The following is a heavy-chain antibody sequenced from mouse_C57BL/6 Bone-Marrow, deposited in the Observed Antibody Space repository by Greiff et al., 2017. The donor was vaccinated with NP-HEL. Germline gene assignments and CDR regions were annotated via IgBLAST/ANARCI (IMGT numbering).Heavy chain of an antibody. CDR1: GYTFTSYG. CDR3: AKGPPYYYGSSYHYFDY. CDR2: IYIGNGYT. Sequence: VQLQQSGAELVRPGSSVKMSCKTSGYTFTSYGINWVKQRPGQGLEWIGYIYIGNGYTEYNEKFKGKATLTSDTSSSTAYMQLSSLTSEDSAIYFCAKGPPYYYGSSYHYFDYWGQGTTLTVSS. V-gene: IGHV1-58*01. D-gene: IGHD1-1*01. J-gene: IGHJ2*01.